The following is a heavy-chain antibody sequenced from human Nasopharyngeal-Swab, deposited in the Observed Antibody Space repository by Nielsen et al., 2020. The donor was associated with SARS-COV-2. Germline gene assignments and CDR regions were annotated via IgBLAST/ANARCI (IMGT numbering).Heavy chain of an antibody. D-gene: IGHD3-10*01. CDR3: ASLDSAKKADKKYGSGRGLAFDI. J-gene: IGHJ3*02. Sequence: SETLSLTCTVSGGSISSSSYYWGWIRQPPGKGLEWIGSIYYSGSTNYNPSLKSRVTISVDTSKNQFSLKLSSVTAADTAVYYCASLDSAKKADKKYGSGRGLAFDIWGQGTMVTVSS. CDR2: IYYSGST. V-gene: IGHV4-39*07. CDR1: GGSISSSSYY.